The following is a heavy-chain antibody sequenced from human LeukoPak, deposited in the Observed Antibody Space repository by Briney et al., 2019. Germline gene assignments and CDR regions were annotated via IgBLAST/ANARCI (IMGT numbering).Heavy chain of an antibody. CDR1: GYTFTSYD. CDR2: LNPNSGNT. Sequence: ASVKVSCKASGYTFTSYDINWVRQATGQGLEWMGWLNPNSGNTGYAQKFQGRVTMTRITSISTASMALSTLRSEDTTVYYCARGWVRGVYYWGQGTLVTVSS. CDR3: ARGWVRGVYY. D-gene: IGHD3-10*01. J-gene: IGHJ4*02. V-gene: IGHV1-8*01.